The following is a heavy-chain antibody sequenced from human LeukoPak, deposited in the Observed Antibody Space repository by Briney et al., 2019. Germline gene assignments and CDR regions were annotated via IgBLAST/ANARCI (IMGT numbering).Heavy chain of an antibody. CDR3: ARLRRGDILTGYRSYYFDY. CDR2: IYPGDSDT. J-gene: IGHJ4*02. Sequence: GESLKISCEGSGYTFTNYWIGWVRQMPGKGLEWMGIIYPGDSDTRYSPSFQGQVTISADKSISTSYLQWSRLKASDTAMYYCARLRRGDILTGYRSYYFDYWGQGTLVTVSS. D-gene: IGHD3-9*01. V-gene: IGHV5-51*01. CDR1: GYTFTNYW.